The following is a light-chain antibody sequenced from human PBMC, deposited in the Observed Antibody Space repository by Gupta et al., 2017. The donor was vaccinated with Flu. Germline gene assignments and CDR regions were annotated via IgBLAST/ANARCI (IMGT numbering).Light chain of an antibody. V-gene: IGLV4-69*01. CDR1: SGYTNYA. Sequence: QLVLTQSPSASASLGASVKFTCTLNSGYTNYAIAWHQQQPGKGPRYLMKVNSDGSHNKGDGIPDRFSGSSSGAERYLTISRLQAEDEADYYCHTGDIATYVVFGGGTKLTVL. CDR2: VNSDGSH. CDR3: HTGDIATYVV. J-gene: IGLJ2*01.